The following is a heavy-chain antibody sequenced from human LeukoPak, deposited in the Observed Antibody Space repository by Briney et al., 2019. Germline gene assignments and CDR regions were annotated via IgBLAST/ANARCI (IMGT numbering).Heavy chain of an antibody. CDR3: AAVWGSYRPSDY. Sequence: ASVKVSCKTSGYTFTSYGISWVRQAPGQGLEWMGWIGAYNGNTNYAQKLQGRVTMTTDTSTSTAYMELRSLRSDDTAVYYCAAVWGSYRPSDYWGQGTLVTVSS. CDR2: IGAYNGNT. D-gene: IGHD3-16*02. J-gene: IGHJ4*02. V-gene: IGHV1-18*01. CDR1: GYTFTSYG.